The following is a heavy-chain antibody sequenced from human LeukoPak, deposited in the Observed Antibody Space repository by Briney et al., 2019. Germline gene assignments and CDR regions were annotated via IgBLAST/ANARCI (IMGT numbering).Heavy chain of an antibody. V-gene: IGHV3-21*01. Sequence: GGSLRLSCAASTSTFSSYNMNWVRQAPGKGLEWVSSISSSSSYIYYADSVKGRFTISRDNAKNSLYLQMNSLRAEDTAVYYCARSYHYYDSSGYGGEDYWGQGTLVTVSS. CDR1: TSTFSSYN. CDR2: ISSSSSYI. D-gene: IGHD3-22*01. J-gene: IGHJ4*02. CDR3: ARSYHYYDSSGYGGEDY.